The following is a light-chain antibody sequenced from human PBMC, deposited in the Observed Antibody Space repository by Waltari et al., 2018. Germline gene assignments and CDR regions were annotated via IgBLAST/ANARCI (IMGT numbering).Light chain of an antibody. J-gene: IGKJ2*01. CDR2: LGS. CDR3: MQALQTSYT. V-gene: IGKV2-28*01. CDR1: QSLLHSNGNDY. Sequence: DIVMTQSPLSLPVTPGEPASISCRSSQSLLHSNGNDYLEWYLQKPGQSPQLLIYLGSNRASGVPARFSGSGSGTDFTLKISRVEAEDVGVYYCMQALQTSYTFGQGTKLEIK.